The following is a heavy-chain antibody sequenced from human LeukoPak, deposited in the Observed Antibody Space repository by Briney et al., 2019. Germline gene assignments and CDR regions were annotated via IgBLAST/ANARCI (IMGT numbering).Heavy chain of an antibody. D-gene: IGHD2-15*01. V-gene: IGHV4-4*02. CDR1: GGSISSSNW. Sequence: SGTLSLTCAVYGGSISSSNWWSWVRQPPGKGLEWIGEIYYSGRAKYNPSLKSRVSISVDKSKNQFSLELTSVTAAGTADYYCARDRGYCDNGSCGDFDSWGQGIQVTVSS. J-gene: IGHJ4*02. CDR3: ARDRGYCDNGSCGDFDS. CDR2: IYYSGRA.